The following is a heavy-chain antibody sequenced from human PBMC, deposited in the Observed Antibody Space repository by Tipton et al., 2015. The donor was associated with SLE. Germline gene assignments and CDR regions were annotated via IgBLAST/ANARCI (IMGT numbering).Heavy chain of an antibody. CDR2: IYSGGST. CDR1: GFTFDDYG. V-gene: IGHV3-66*02. J-gene: IGHJ6*03. D-gene: IGHD4/OR15-4a*01. Sequence: SLRLSCAASGFTFDDYGMSWVRQAPGKGLEWVSVIYSGGSTYYADSVKGRFTISRDNSKNTLYLQMSSLRAEDTAVYYCARDGANSYYMDVWGKGTTVTVSS. CDR3: ARDGANSYYMDV.